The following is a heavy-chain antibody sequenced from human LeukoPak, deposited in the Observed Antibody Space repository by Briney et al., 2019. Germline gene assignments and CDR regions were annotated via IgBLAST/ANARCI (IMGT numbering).Heavy chain of an antibody. CDR1: GFTFSNYW. CDR3: ARMSSGSYFGYYYYYMDV. D-gene: IGHD1-26*01. Sequence: GGSLRLSCAASGFTFSNYWMHWVRQAPGKGLVWVSRINSDGSSTSYADSVKGRFTISRDNAKNTLYLQMNSLRAEDTAVCYCARMSSGSYFGYYYYYMDVWGKGTTVTVSS. V-gene: IGHV3-74*01. CDR2: INSDGSST. J-gene: IGHJ6*03.